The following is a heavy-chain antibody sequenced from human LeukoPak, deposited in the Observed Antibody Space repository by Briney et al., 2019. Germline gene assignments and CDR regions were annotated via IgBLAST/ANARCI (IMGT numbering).Heavy chain of an antibody. V-gene: IGHV3-23*01. CDR3: AKVPRYCSGSSCSPIYGMDV. CDR2: ISGSGGST. D-gene: IGHD2-15*01. J-gene: IGHJ6*01. Sequence: PGGSLRLSCAASGFTFSSYAMNWVRQAPGKGLEWVSAISGSGGSTYYADSVKGRFTISRDNSKNMLYLQMNSLRAEDTAVYYCAKVPRYCSGSSCSPIYGMDVWGQGTTVTVSS. CDR1: GFTFSSYA.